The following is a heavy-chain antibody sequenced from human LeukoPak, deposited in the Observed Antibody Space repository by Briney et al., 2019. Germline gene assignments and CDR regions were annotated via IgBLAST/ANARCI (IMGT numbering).Heavy chain of an antibody. V-gene: IGHV4-34*01. CDR3: ARGGYSYGPFDY. CDR2: INHSGST. J-gene: IGHJ4*02. CDR1: GGSFSGYY. D-gene: IGHD5-18*01. Sequence: PSETLSLTCAVYGGSFSGYYWSWIRKPPGKGPEWIGEINHSGSTNYNPSLKSRVTISVDTSKNQFSLKLSSVTAADTAVYYCARGGYSYGPFDYWGQGTLVTVSS.